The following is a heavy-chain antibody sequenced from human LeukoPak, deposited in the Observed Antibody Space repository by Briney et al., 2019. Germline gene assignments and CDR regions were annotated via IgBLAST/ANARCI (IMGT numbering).Heavy chain of an antibody. V-gene: IGHV3-7*01. CDR1: GFTFSSYW. CDR3: ARDAVQLFDY. D-gene: IGHD1-1*01. CDR2: INHNGNVN. J-gene: IGHJ4*02. Sequence: GGSLRLSCAASGFTFSSYWMNWARQAPGKGLEWVASINHNGNVNYYVDSVKGRFTISRDNAKNSLYLQMNSLRAEDTAVYYCARDAVQLFDYWGQGTLVTVSS.